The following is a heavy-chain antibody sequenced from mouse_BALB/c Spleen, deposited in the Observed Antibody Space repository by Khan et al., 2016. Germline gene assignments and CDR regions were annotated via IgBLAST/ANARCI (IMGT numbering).Heavy chain of an antibody. Sequence: QIQLVQSGPELKKPGETVKISCKASGYTFTNYGMNWVKQAPGKGLKWMGWINTYTGEPTYADDFKGRFAFSLETSASTAYLQINNLKNEYMATYFCARSAYGNYFDYWGQGTTLTVSS. CDR3: ARSAYGNYFDY. CDR2: INTYTGEP. D-gene: IGHD2-1*01. J-gene: IGHJ2*01. CDR1: GYTFTNYG. V-gene: IGHV9-1*02.